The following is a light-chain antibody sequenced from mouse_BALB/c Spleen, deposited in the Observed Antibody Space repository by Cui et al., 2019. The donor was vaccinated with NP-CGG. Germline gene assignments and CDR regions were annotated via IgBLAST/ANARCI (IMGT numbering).Light chain of an antibody. CDR1: TGAVTTSNY. CDR2: GTN. J-gene: IGLJ1*01. Sequence: QAVVTQASALTTSPGETVTLTCRSSTGAVTTSNYANWVQEKPDHLFTGLIGGTNNRAPGVPARFSGSLIGDKAALTITGAQTEDEAIYFCALWYSKHGVFGGGTKLTVL. CDR3: ALWYSKHGV. V-gene: IGLV1*01.